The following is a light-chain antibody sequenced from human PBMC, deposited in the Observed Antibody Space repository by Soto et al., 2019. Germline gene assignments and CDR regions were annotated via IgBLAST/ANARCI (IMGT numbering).Light chain of an antibody. CDR1: QSISFW. CDR3: QQFHSYSPT. Sequence: DIQMTQSPSTLSASVGDRVTITCRASQSISFWLAWYQQKPGKAPKLLIYDVSSLESGVPSRFSGSGSGTEFTLTITSLQPDDFATYYCQQFHSYSPTFGQGTKVDI. CDR2: DVS. J-gene: IGKJ1*01. V-gene: IGKV1-5*01.